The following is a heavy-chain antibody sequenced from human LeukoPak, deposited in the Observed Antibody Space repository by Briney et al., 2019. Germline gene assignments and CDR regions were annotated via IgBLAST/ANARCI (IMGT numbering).Heavy chain of an antibody. CDR2: IYHNENTRST. V-gene: IGHV4-61*01. CDR3: AREIGYGDYGVATDY. J-gene: IGHJ4*02. CDR1: GGSISSSSYY. D-gene: IGHD4-17*01. Sequence: SETLSLTCTVSGGSISSSSYYWSWIRQPPGKGLEWIGYIYHNENTRSTNFNPSLKSRVTMSIDSSKNQFSLKLSSVTAADTAVYYCAREIGYGDYGVATDYWGQGTLVTVSS.